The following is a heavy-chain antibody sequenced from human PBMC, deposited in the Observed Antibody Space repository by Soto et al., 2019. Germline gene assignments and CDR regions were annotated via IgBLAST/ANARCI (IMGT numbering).Heavy chain of an antibody. CDR1: GGTFSSYA. CDR2: IIPILGTA. J-gene: IGHJ4*02. D-gene: IGHD3-22*01. Sequence: QVQLVQSGAEVKKPGSSVKVSCKASGGTFSSYAISWVRQAPGQGLEWMGGIIPILGTADYAQKFQGRVTITADESTSTAYMVRGSVRSEDTAAHYWASHSGSSGYFYRGLDYWGQGTLVTVSS. CDR3: ASHSGSSGYFYRGLDY. V-gene: IGHV1-69*12.